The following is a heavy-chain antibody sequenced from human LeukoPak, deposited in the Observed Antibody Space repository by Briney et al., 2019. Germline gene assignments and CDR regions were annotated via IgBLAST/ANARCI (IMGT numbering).Heavy chain of an antibody. V-gene: IGHV4-34*01. CDR2: INHSGST. CDR1: GGSFSGYY. CDR3: ASSPFFICSSTSCSYYYYGMDV. Sequence: SETLSLTCAVYGGSFSGYYWSWLRQPPGKGLEWIGEINHSGSTNYNPSLKSRVTISVDTSKNQFSLKLSSVTAADTAVYYCASSPFFICSSTSCSYYYYGMDVWGQGTTVTVSS. D-gene: IGHD2-2*01. J-gene: IGHJ6*02.